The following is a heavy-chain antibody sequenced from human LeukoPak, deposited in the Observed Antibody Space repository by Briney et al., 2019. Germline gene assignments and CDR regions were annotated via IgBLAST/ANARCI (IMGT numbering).Heavy chain of an antibody. V-gene: IGHV4-31*03. J-gene: IGHJ4*02. D-gene: IGHD1-26*01. CDR3: ARHGGGGESYPRVFDY. Sequence: PSQTLSLTCTVSGGSISSGGYYWSWIRQHPGKGLEWIGYIYYSGSTYYNPSLKSRVTISVDTSKNQFSLKLSSVTAADTAMYYCARHGGGGESYPRVFDYWGRGNLVTVSS. CDR2: IYYSGST. CDR1: GGSISSGGYY.